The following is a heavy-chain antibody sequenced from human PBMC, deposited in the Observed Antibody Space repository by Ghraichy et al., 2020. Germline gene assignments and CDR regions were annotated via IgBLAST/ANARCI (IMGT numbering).Heavy chain of an antibody. D-gene: IGHD3-22*01. CDR3: AKASYYYDSSGYYGGPGGFDY. Sequence: GGSLRLSCAASGFTFSSYAMSWVRQAPGKGLEWVSAISGGGGSTYYADSVKGRFTISRDNSKNTLYLQMNSLRAEDTAVYYCAKASYYYDSSGYYGGPGGFDYWGQGTLVTVSS. V-gene: IGHV3-23*01. J-gene: IGHJ4*02. CDR1: GFTFSSYA. CDR2: ISGGGGST.